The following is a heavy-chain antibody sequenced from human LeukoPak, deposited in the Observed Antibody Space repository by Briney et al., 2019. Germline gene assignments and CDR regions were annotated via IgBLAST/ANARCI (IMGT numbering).Heavy chain of an antibody. Sequence: GESLKISCKGSGYSFTSYWIGWVRQMPGKRLECMVIIYPGDSDTSYSPSFQGQVTISADKSISTAYLQWSSLKASDTAMYYCARHRRRSIIGTASSRGFDSWGQGTLVTVSS. CDR3: ARHRRRSIIGTASSRGFDS. CDR2: IYPGDSDT. D-gene: IGHD3-10*01. CDR1: GYSFTSYW. V-gene: IGHV5-51*01. J-gene: IGHJ4*02.